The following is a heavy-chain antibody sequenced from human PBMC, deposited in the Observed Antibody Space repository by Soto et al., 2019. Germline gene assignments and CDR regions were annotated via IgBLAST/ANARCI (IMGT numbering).Heavy chain of an antibody. CDR3: ASWLKGPDIGNYYYGMDV. CDR2: IMPIFRAP. J-gene: IGHJ6*02. Sequence: QVQLVQSGAEVKKPGSSVKVSCKASGGAFSDYAFSWVRQAPGQGLEWLGGIMPIFRAPDYAQKFQGRVTITADEFTMTAYMEMNSLRSEDTAVYYCASWLKGPDIGNYYYGMDVWGQGTTVTVS. V-gene: IGHV1-69*12. CDR1: GGAFSDYA. D-gene: IGHD2-15*01.